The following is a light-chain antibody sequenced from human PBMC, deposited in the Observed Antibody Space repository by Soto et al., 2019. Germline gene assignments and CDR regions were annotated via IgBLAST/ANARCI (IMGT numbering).Light chain of an antibody. CDR1: QSVGRDY. CDR3: HKYAYAPWT. J-gene: IGKJ1*01. CDR2: NDS. V-gene: IGKV3-20*01. Sequence: ELVLTQSPATLSLSPGESATLSCRASQSVGRDYLAWYQQKTGQAPRVVIYNDSNRASGIPDRFSGSGSGTDLNLTISRLEPEDFAVYYCHKYAYAPWTFGQGTKVDIK.